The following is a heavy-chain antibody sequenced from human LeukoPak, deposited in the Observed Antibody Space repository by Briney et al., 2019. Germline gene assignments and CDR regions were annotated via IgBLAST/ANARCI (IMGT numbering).Heavy chain of an antibody. CDR2: ISGSGGST. J-gene: IGHJ4*02. D-gene: IGHD3-22*01. V-gene: IGHV3-23*01. CDR3: ANLIYYDSSGYYNDY. CDR1: GFTFSSYA. Sequence: GSLRLSCAASGFTFSSYAMSWVRQAPGKGLEWVSAISGSGGSTYYADSVKGRFTISRDNSKNTLYLQMNSLRAEDTAVYYCANLIYYDSSGYYNDYWGQGTLVTVSS.